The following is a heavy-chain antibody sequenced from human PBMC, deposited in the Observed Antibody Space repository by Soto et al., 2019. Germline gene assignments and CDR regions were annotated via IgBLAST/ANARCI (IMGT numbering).Heavy chain of an antibody. Sequence: QVQLQESGPGLVKPSETLSLTCTVSGGSISSYYWSWIRQPPGKGLEWIGYIYYSGSTNYNPSLKSRVXTSXDXSKNQFSLQLSSVTAADTAVYYCAREANSGPRRFDYWGQGTLVTVSS. CDR2: IYYSGST. CDR1: GGSISSYY. J-gene: IGHJ4*02. D-gene: IGHD3-10*01. CDR3: AREANSGPRRFDY. V-gene: IGHV4-59*01.